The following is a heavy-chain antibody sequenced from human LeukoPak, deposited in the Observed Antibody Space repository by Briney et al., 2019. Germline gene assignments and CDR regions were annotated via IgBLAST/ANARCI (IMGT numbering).Heavy chain of an antibody. Sequence: ASVKVSCKASGYTFTSYYMHWVRQAPGQGLEWMGIINPSGGSTSYAQKFQGRVTMTRDTSTSTVYMELSSLRSEDTAVYYCARDRMPPSEYYYYYYMDVWGKGTTVTVSS. CDR3: ARDRMPPSEYYYYYYMDV. J-gene: IGHJ6*03. CDR2: INPSGGST. CDR1: GYTFTSYY. D-gene: IGHD1-14*01. V-gene: IGHV1-46*01.